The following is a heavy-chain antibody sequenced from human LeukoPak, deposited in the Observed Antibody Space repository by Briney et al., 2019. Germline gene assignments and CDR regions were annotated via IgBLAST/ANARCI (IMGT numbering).Heavy chain of an antibody. Sequence: SQTLSLTCAISGDSVSNNSIAWNWIRQSLSRGLEWLGRTYYRSKWYKEYAISVKSRISINPDTSRNQLSLQLNSVTPEDTAVYYCARAYAFDIWGQGTAVTVSS. CDR1: GDSVSNNSIA. J-gene: IGHJ3*02. V-gene: IGHV6-1*01. CDR3: ARAYAFDI. CDR2: TYYRSKWYK.